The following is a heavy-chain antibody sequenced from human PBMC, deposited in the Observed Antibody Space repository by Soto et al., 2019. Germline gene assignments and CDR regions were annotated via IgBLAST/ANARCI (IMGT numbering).Heavy chain of an antibody. CDR2: FDPEDGET. V-gene: IGHV1-24*01. J-gene: IGHJ5*02. CDR3: ATDRGGSYPPKLFDP. Sequence: GASVKVSCKVSGYTLTELYMHWVRQAPGKGLEWMGGFDPEDGETIYAQKFQGRVTMTEDTSTDTAYMELSSLRSEDTAVYYCATDRGGSYPPKLFDPWGQGTLVTVSS. CDR1: GYTLTELY. D-gene: IGHD1-26*01.